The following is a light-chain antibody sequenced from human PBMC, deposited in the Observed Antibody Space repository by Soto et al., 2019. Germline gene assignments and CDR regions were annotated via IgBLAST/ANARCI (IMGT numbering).Light chain of an antibody. CDR1: QGISND. CDR3: QKYNSVPLT. V-gene: IGKV1-27*01. J-gene: IGKJ4*01. CDR2: AAS. Sequence: DIRMTMSLLALSASVGDRVTITCRASQGISNDLAWYQQKPGKAPKFLIYAASTLQSGVPSRFSGSGSGTDFTFAISSLQPEDVATYYCQKYNSVPLTFGGGIKV.